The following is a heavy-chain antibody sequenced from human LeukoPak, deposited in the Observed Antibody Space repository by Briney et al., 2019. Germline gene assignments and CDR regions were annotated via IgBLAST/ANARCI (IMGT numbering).Heavy chain of an antibody. CDR2: IYYSGST. CDR3: ARAGGLFSPFGY. V-gene: IGHV4-31*03. D-gene: IGHD3-3*01. J-gene: IGHJ4*02. CDR1: GGSISSGGYY. Sequence: SSQTLSLTCTVSGGSISSGGYYWSWIRQHPGKGLEWIGYIYYSGSTYYNPSLKSRVTISVDTSKNQFSLKLSSVTAADTAVYYCARAGGLFSPFGYWGQGTLVTVSS.